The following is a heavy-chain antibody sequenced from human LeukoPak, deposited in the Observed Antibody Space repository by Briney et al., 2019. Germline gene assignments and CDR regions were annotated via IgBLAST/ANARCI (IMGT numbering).Heavy chain of an antibody. CDR3: ARDIGYNSGMDV. CDR2: INSDGSST. Sequence: GGSLRLSCAASGFTFSRYWMHWVRQAPGKGLVWVSRINSDGSSTIYAGSVKGRFTISRDNAENTLNLQMNSLRAEDTAVYFCARDIGYNSGMDVWGQGTTVTVSS. J-gene: IGHJ6*01. D-gene: IGHD3-3*01. V-gene: IGHV3-74*01. CDR1: GFTFSRYW.